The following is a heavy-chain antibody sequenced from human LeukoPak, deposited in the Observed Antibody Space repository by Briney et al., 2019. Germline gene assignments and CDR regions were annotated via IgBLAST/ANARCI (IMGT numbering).Heavy chain of an antibody. D-gene: IGHD2-15*01. V-gene: IGHV3-23*01. J-gene: IGHJ4*02. CDR2: ISGSGGST. CDR1: GFTFSSYA. CDR3: ANIVVVVAATSDFDY. Sequence: PRGSLRLSCAASGFTFSSYAMSWVRQAPGKGLEWVSAISGSGGSTYYADSVKGRFTISSDNSKNTLYLQMNSLRAEDTAVYYCANIVVVVAATSDFDYWGQGTLVTVSS.